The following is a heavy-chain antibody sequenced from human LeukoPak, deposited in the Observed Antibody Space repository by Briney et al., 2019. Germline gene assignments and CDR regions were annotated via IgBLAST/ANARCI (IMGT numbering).Heavy chain of an antibody. J-gene: IGHJ5*02. CDR3: ARNWFDP. V-gene: IGHV3-53*05. CDR1: GFTVSSDY. CDR2: IYSGGST. Sequence: GSLRLSCASSGFTVSSDYMSWVRQAPGKGLEWVSVIYSGGSTYYADSVKGRFTISRDKSKNTVYLQMNSLRFEDTAMYYCARNWFDPWGQGTLVTVSS.